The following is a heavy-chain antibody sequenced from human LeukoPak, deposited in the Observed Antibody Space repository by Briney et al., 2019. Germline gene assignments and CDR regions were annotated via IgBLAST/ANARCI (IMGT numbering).Heavy chain of an antibody. Sequence: PGGSLRLSCAASGFTFSSYSMNWVRQAPGKGLEWVSSISSSSSYIYYADSVKGRFTISRDNAKNSLYLQMNSLRAEDTAVYYCARDEWGYCSSTSCSGTIDYWGQGTLVTASS. CDR1: GFTFSSYS. J-gene: IGHJ4*02. D-gene: IGHD2-2*01. CDR3: ARDEWGYCSSTSCSGTIDY. CDR2: ISSSSSYI. V-gene: IGHV3-21*01.